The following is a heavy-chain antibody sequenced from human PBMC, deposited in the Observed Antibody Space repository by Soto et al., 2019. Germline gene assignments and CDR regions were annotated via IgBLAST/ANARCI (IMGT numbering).Heavy chain of an antibody. CDR2: IIPIFGTA. CDR1: GGTFSSYA. D-gene: IGHD2-21*02. J-gene: IGHJ4*02. V-gene: IGHV1-69*13. CDR3: ARNGPVIGGGDCYHFDY. Sequence: ASVKVSCKASGGTFSSYAISWVRQAPGQGLEWMGGIIPIFGTANYAQKFQGRVTITADESTSTAYMELSSLRSEDTAVYYCARNGPVIGGGDCYHFDYWGQGTLVTVS.